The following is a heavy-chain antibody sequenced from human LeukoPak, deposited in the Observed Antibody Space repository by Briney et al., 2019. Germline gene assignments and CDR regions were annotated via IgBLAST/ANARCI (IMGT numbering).Heavy chain of an antibody. CDR2: IKQDGSEK. J-gene: IGHJ4*02. CDR3: ARDWVRSSCTD. V-gene: IGHV3-7*01. D-gene: IGHD6-13*01. Sequence: GGFLRLSCAASGFTFSSYAMSWVRQAPGKGLEWVANIKQDGSEKYYVDSVKGRFTISRDNAKNSLYLQMNSLRAEDTAVYYCARDWVRSSCTDWGQGTLVTVSS. CDR1: GFTFSSYA.